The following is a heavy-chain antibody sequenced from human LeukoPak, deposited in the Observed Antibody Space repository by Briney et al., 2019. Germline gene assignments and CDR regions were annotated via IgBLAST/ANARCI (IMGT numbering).Heavy chain of an antibody. CDR1: GTSISSYY. J-gene: IGHJ6*02. Sequence: SETLSLTCTVSGTSISSYYWTWIRQPPEKGLEWIGFIYYSGGTNYNPSLKSRVTISVDTSKNQSSLRLSSVTAADTAVYYCARGRRYDILTGYPYYYGMDVWGQGTTVTVSS. V-gene: IGHV4-59*01. CDR3: ARGRRYDILTGYPYYYGMDV. D-gene: IGHD3-9*01. CDR2: IYYSGGT.